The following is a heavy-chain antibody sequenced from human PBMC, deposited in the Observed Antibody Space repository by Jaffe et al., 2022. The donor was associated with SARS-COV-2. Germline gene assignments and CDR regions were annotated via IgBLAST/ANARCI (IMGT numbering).Heavy chain of an antibody. CDR3: ARGSDLDYYGSGSYRGGPTGNAFDI. CDR2: ISYDGSNK. V-gene: IGHV3-30*04. CDR1: GFTFSSYA. D-gene: IGHD3-10*01. J-gene: IGHJ3*02. Sequence: QVQLVESGGGVVQPGRSLRLSCAASGFTFSSYAMHWVRQAPGKGLEWVAVISYDGSNKYYADSVKGRFTISRDNSKNTLYLQMNSLRAEDTAVYYCARGSDLDYYGSGSYRGGPTGNAFDIWGQGTMVTVSS.